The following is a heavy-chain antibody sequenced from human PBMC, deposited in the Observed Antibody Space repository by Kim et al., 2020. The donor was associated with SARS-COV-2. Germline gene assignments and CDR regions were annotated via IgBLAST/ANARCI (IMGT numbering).Heavy chain of an antibody. D-gene: IGHD2-21*01. V-gene: IGHV3-43*01. Sequence: GGSLRLSCAASGFNFDDYTMHWVRQAPGRGLEWVSLIYWDGSITYYADSVKGRLTISKDNSRNSLSLQMDRLRTEDTAFYYCVKAYGVVVNQWYYFYSWRHGELVTLFS. CDR3: VKAYGVVVNQWYYFYS. CDR2: IYWDGSIT. J-gene: IGHJ4*01. CDR1: GFNFDDYT.